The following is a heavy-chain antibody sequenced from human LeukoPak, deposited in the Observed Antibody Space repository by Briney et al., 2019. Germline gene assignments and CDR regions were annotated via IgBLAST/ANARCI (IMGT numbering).Heavy chain of an antibody. CDR2: ITGDASVT. J-gene: IGHJ3*02. D-gene: IGHD6-13*01. V-gene: IGHV3-23*01. Sequence: GGSLRLSCAGSGFTFRFYAMTWVRQAPGKGLEWVSGITGDASVTYDADSVKGRFNISRDNSKNTLYLQLNSLRVEDTAVYYCAKAYSTSLYGDAFHIWSQGTMVTV. CDR1: GFTFRFYA. CDR3: AKAYSTSLYGDAFHI.